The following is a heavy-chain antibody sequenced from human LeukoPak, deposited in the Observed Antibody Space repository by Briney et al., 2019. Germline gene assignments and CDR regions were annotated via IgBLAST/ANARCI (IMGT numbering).Heavy chain of an antibody. D-gene: IGHD5-24*01. CDR1: GFTFSDYY. J-gene: IGHJ4*02. CDR3: ARDQSGYNSFYFDY. CDR2: IRSSGSTI. Sequence: GGSLRLSCAASGFTFSDYYMSWIRQAPGEGREWVSYIRSSGSTIYYADSVEGRFTISRDNAKNSMYLQMNSLRAEDTAVYYCARDQSGYNSFYFDYWGQGTLVTVSS. V-gene: IGHV3-11*04.